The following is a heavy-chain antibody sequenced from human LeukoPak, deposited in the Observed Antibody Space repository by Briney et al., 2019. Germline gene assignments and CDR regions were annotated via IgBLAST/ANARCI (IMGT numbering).Heavy chain of an antibody. Sequence: SVKVSCKASGGTFSSYAISWVRQAPGQGLEWMGGIIPIFGTANYAQKFQGRVTITADESTSTAYMELSSLRSEDTAVYYCVREGDDISRNFQHWGQGTLVTVSS. J-gene: IGHJ1*01. V-gene: IGHV1-69*13. CDR1: GGTFSSYA. D-gene: IGHD3-9*01. CDR2: IIPIFGTA. CDR3: VREGDDISRNFQH.